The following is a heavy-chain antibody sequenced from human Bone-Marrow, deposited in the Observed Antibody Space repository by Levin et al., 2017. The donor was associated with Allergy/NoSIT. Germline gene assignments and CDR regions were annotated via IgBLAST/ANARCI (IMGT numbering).Heavy chain of an antibody. CDR1: GFSVSDSY. CDR3: ATMSWPTYYYALDV. J-gene: IGHJ6*02. Sequence: GGSLRLSCAGSGFSVSDSYMSWVRQAPGKGLEWVAVICSGGNTYYPDSVKGRFTISRDSAQNTLYLQMNTLRGEDAAVYYCATMSWPTYYYALDVWGQGTTVTVSS. CDR2: ICSGGNT. D-gene: IGHD5/OR15-5a*01. V-gene: IGHV3-53*01.